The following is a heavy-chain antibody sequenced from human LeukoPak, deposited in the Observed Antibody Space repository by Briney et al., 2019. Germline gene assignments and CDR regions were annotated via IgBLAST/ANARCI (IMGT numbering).Heavy chain of an antibody. D-gene: IGHD1-14*01. J-gene: IGHJ3*02. V-gene: IGHV1-18*01. CDR2: ISAYNGNT. Sequence: ASVKVSCKASGYTFTSYGISWVRQAPGQGLEWMGWISAYNGNTNYAQKLQGRVTMTTDTSTSTAYMELRSLRSDDTAVYYCARDLIRNTDPRGAFDIWGQGTMVTVSS. CDR3: ARDLIRNTDPRGAFDI. CDR1: GYTFTSYG.